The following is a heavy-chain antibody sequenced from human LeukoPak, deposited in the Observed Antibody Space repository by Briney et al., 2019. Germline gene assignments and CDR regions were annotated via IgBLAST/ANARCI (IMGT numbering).Heavy chain of an antibody. CDR1: GFTFCSYD. J-gene: IGHJ2*01. V-gene: IGHV3-13*01. D-gene: IGHD5-18*01. CDR3: ARAGNGYYYFDL. CDR2: IGIAVVT. Sequence: GGSPRLSSAASGFTFCSYDMRWGRPATRKGLGWGSAIGIAVVTYYPGSVKGRFAISTENAKNTLYLHMNRLRAGDTAVYYCARAGNGYYYFDLWGRGTLVTVSS.